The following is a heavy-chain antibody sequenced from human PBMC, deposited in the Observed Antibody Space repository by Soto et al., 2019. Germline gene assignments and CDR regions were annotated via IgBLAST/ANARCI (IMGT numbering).Heavy chain of an antibody. J-gene: IGHJ1*01. D-gene: IGHD3-22*01. CDR3: AREITMIHDAED. Sequence: PSETLSLTCTVSCGSISSSSYYWGWIRQPPGKGLEWIGSIYYSGSTYYNPSLKSRVTISVDTSKNQFSLKLSSVTAADTAVYYCAREITMIHDAEDWGQGTLVTVSS. CDR2: IYYSGST. CDR1: CGSISSSSYY. V-gene: IGHV4-39*02.